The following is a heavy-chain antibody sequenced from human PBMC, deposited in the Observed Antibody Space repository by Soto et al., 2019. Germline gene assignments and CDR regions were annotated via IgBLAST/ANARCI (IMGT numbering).Heavy chain of an antibody. J-gene: IGHJ3*02. D-gene: IGHD6-13*01. CDR3: TTDSMYSSSWYGAFDI. V-gene: IGHV3-15*01. CDR1: GFTFSNAW. Sequence: EVQLVESGGGLVKPGGSLRLSCAASGFTFSNAWMSWVRQAPGKGLEWVGRIKSKTDGGTTDYAAPVKGRFTISRDDSKNTLYLQMNSLKTEYTAVYYCTTDSMYSSSWYGAFDIWGQGTMVTVSS. CDR2: IKSKTDGGTT.